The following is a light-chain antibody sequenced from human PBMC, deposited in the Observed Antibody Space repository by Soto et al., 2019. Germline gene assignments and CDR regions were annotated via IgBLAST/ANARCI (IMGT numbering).Light chain of an antibody. J-gene: IGKJ1*01. Sequence: IGMTQSPATLSVSQGERATLSCRASQSVSSNLAWYQQKPGQAPRLLIYGASTRATGIPARFSGSGSGTEFTLTISSLQSEDFAVYYCQQYNNWPPRTFGQGTKVDIK. CDR2: GAS. CDR1: QSVSSN. CDR3: QQYNNWPPRT. V-gene: IGKV3-15*01.